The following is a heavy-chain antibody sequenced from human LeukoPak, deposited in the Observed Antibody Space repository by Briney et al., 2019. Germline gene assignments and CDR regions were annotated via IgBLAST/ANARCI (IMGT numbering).Heavy chain of an antibody. CDR1: AGSISSYY. CDR2: IYHSGST. J-gene: IGHJ4*02. CDR3: ARKEYYFDH. V-gene: IGHV4-59*01. D-gene: IGHD3-10*01. Sequence: SETLSLTCTVSAGSISSYYWSWIRQPPGEGLEWIGYIYHSGSTNYNPSPQSRSTISVDTSKSQFSLSLNSVAAADTGVYYCARKEYYFDHWGQGTLVTVSS.